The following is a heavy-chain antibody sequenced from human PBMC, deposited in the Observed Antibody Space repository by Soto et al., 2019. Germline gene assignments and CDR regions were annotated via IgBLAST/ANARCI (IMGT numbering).Heavy chain of an antibody. Sequence: EVQLVESGGGLVQPGGSLGLSCVVSGFSLSSYWMSWVRQVPGKGLEWVASIKRDGSEKNYVDSVKGRFTISRDTGKNSLYLQMSSLSAEDTGIYFCARPVKSLDGTSGFDCWGQGTLVTISS. CDR2: IKRDGSEK. V-gene: IGHV3-7*01. J-gene: IGHJ4*02. CDR3: ARPVKSLDGTSGFDC. CDR1: GFSLSSYW. D-gene: IGHD3-10*01.